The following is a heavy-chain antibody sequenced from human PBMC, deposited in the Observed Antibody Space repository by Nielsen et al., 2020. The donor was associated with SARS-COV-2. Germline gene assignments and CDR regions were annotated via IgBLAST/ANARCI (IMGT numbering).Heavy chain of an antibody. V-gene: IGHV3-48*02. CDR3: ARDTTILTEAKYYFDY. CDR1: GFTFSSYS. Sequence: GESLKISCAASGFTFSSYSMNWVRQAPGKGLEWVSYISSSSSTIYYADSVKGRFTISRDNAKNSLYLQMNSLRDEDTAVYYCARDTTILTEAKYYFDYWGQGTLVTVSS. D-gene: IGHD3-9*01. CDR2: ISSSSSTI. J-gene: IGHJ4*02.